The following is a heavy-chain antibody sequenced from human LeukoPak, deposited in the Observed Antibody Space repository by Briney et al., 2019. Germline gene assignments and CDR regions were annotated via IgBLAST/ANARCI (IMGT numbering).Heavy chain of an antibody. CDR1: GYTFTSYY. V-gene: IGHV1-46*01. J-gene: IGHJ4*02. D-gene: IGHD4-17*01. CDR3: ARDPTHDYGDYYFDY. CDR2: INPSGGST. Sequence: GASVKVSCKASGYTFTSYYMHWVRQAPGQGLEWMGIINPSGGSTSYAQKFQGRVTMTRDTSTSTVYMELSSLRSEDTAVYYCARDPTHDYGDYYFDYWGQGTLVTVSS.